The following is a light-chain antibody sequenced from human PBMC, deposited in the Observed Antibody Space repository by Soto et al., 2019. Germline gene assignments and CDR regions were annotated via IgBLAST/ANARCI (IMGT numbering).Light chain of an antibody. J-gene: IGKJ1*01. Sequence: EIVLTQSPDTLSLSPGERATLSCRASQSVTNSYLAWYQQKPGQAPRLLIFGASNRATGIPDRFSGSGSGTDFTLTINGLEPEDFAVYSCHQYGASPRTFGQGTKVEIK. CDR3: HQYGASPRT. CDR2: GAS. CDR1: QSVTNSY. V-gene: IGKV3-20*01.